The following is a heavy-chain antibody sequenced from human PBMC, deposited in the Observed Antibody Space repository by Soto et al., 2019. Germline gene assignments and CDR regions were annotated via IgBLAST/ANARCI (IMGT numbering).Heavy chain of an antibody. Sequence: QVQLVESGGGVVQPGRSLRISCAASGFTFSSYGMHWVRQAPGKGLEWVAVICYDGSNKYYADSVKGRVTISRDNSKNTLYLQMNSLRSEDTAVYYCARTVACYYYYGMDVWGQGTTVTVSS. V-gene: IGHV3-33*01. J-gene: IGHJ6*02. CDR3: ARTVACYYYYGMDV. CDR2: ICYDGSNK. D-gene: IGHD6-19*01. CDR1: GFTFSSYG.